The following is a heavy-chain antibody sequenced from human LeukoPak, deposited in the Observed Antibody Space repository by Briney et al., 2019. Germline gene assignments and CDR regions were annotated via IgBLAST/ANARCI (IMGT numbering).Heavy chain of an antibody. CDR3: AKDRYSSGWYSDFDY. CDR2: ISDDGSNK. V-gene: IGHV3-30*18. Sequence: GRSLRLSCAASGFTFSNYAVHWVRQAPGKGLEWVAVISDDGSNKYYGDSVKGRFTISRDNSKNTVYLQMNSLRAEDTAVYYCAKDRYSSGWYSDFDYWGQGTLVTVSS. J-gene: IGHJ4*02. CDR1: GFTFSNYA. D-gene: IGHD6-19*01.